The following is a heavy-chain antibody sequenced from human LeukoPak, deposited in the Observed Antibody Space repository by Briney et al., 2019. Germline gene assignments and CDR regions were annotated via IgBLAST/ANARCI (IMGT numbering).Heavy chain of an antibody. J-gene: IGHJ4*02. Sequence: SETLSLTCTVSGGSISSYYWSWIRQPPGKGLEWIGSIYYSGNTYYNPSLMSRVTISVDTSKNQFSLNLSSVTAADTAVYYCASRRYYYGSGSSKARRYFDYWGQGTLVTVSS. V-gene: IGHV4-39*07. CDR1: GGSISSYY. D-gene: IGHD3-10*01. CDR3: ASRRYYYGSGSSKARRYFDY. CDR2: IYYSGNT.